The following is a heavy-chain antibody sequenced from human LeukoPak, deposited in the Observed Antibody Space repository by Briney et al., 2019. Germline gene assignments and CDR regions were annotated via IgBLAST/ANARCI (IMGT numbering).Heavy chain of an antibody. CDR1: EFIFSSYG. Sequence: GGSLRLSCAASEFIFSSYGMHWVRQAPGKGLEWVAVISYDGSNKYYADSVKGRFTISRDNSKNTLYLQMNSLRAEDTAVYCCAKGLRGWHGRTLDYWGQGTLVTVSS. D-gene: IGHD6-19*01. CDR3: AKGLRGWHGRTLDY. V-gene: IGHV3-30*18. J-gene: IGHJ4*02. CDR2: ISYDGSNK.